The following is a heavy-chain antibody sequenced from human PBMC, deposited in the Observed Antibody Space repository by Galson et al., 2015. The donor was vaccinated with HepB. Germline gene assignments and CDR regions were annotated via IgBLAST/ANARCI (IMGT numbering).Heavy chain of an antibody. Sequence: SVRVSCTASGYTFTTYPISWLRQAPGQGLEWLGWINAHNGNSKSAERLQGRLTMTTDTSPTTAYMEFKSLQSDDTAIYFCARRLGHWGDALDVWGQGTMITVSS. D-gene: IGHD3-16*01. J-gene: IGHJ3*01. CDR3: ARRLGHWGDALDV. CDR1: GYTFTTYP. CDR2: INAHNGNS. V-gene: IGHV1-18*01.